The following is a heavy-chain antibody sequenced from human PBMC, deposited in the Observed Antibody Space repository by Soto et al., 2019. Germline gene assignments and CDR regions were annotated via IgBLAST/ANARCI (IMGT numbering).Heavy chain of an antibody. CDR1: GFTFSNAW. CDR2: IKSKTDGGTT. V-gene: IGHV3-15*07. D-gene: IGHD5-12*01. J-gene: IGHJ4*02. CDR3: AKDHGARGLAVTLDY. Sequence: PGGSLRLSCAASGFTFSNAWINWVRQAPGKGLEWVGRIKSKTDGGTTDFAAPVKGRFAISRDDSKDTVYLQMNSLKAEDTGVYYCAKDHGARGLAVTLDYWGQGTLVTVSS.